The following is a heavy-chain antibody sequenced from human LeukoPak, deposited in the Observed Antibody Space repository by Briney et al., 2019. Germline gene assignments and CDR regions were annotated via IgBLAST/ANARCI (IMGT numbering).Heavy chain of an antibody. J-gene: IGHJ4*02. CDR3: ARDSYYYDSSGYRYYFDY. D-gene: IGHD3-22*01. Sequence: SKTLSLTCAVSGYSIKSAYYWGWIRQPPGRGLEWIGSIFHSGNTNYNPSLKSRVSISVDTSKNHFSLKLSSVTAADTAVYYCARDSYYYDSSGYRYYFDYWGQGTLVTVSS. CDR1: GYSIKSAYY. CDR2: IFHSGNT. V-gene: IGHV4-38-2*02.